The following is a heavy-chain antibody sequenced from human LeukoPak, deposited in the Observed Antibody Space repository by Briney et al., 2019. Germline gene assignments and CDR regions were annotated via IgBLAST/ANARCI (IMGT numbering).Heavy chain of an antibody. CDR2: SNPNSGGT. Sequence: ASVTVSFKASGYTFTIYYMHWVRQAPGQGLGWGGWSNPNSGGTNYAQKVQGRVTMTRDTSISTAYMELSRLRSDDTAVYYCARDYKHLVDCLYYMEVWGKETTVTVPS. J-gene: IGHJ6*03. CDR1: GYTFTIYY. D-gene: IGHD6-6*01. V-gene: IGHV1-2*02. CDR3: ARDYKHLVDCLYYMEV.